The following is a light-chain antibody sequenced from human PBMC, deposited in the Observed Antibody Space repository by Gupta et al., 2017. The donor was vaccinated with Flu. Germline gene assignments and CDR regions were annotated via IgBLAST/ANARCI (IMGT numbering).Light chain of an antibody. CDR3: QSVDSSGTVV. V-gene: IGLV3-25*02. Sequence: SYELTQLPSVSVSPGQTARITCSGDAFPKQYAYWYQQKPGQAPVVVIYKDSERPSGIPERFSGSSSGTTVTLTISGVQAEDEADYYCQSVDSSGTVVFGGGTKLTVL. CDR1: AFPKQY. CDR2: KDS. J-gene: IGLJ2*01.